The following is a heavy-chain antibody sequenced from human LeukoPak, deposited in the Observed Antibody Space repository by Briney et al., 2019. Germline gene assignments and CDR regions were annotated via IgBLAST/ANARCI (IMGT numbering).Heavy chain of an antibody. CDR2: IYISRST. CDR3: GRDRGTWTDDGFEY. V-gene: IGHV4-4*07. Sequence: PSETLSLTCTVSGGSISSYYWSWIRQPAGKGREWIGRIYISRSTNYNPSLKSRVTMSVDTSKNQFSLKLSSGTAADPALDYCGRDRGTWTDDGFEYWGEGTLVTVPS. D-gene: IGHD1/OR15-1a*01. J-gene: IGHJ4*02. CDR1: GGSISSYY.